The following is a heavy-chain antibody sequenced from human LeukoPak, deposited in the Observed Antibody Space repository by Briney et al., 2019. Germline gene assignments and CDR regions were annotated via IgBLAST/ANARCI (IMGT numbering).Heavy chain of an antibody. CDR3: ARGDYSYYYYYMDV. V-gene: IGHV4-31*03. Sequence: SETLSLTCTVSDGSISSGAYYWSWIRQHPGKGLEWIGYIYYSGSIYYNPSLKSRVTISVDTSKNQFSLRLTSVTAADTAVYYCARGDYSYYYYYMDVWGKGTTVTVSS. CDR2: IYYSGSI. J-gene: IGHJ6*03. D-gene: IGHD5-12*01. CDR1: DGSISSGAYY.